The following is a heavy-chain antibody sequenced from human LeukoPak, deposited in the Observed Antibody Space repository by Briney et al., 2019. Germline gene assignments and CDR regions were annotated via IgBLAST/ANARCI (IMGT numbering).Heavy chain of an antibody. J-gene: IGHJ4*02. D-gene: IGHD6-19*01. CDR2: IYPGGHT. V-gene: IGHV4-4*02. Sequence: SGTLSLTCAVFGGSITTGNWWNWVRQSPGKGLEWIGEIYPGGHTNYNPSFKSRVTISVDKSKNQFSLKLNSVTAADTAVYYCARHQEREWLVVSYYFDYWGQGTLVTVSS. CDR3: ARHQEREWLVVSYYFDY. CDR1: GGSITTGNW.